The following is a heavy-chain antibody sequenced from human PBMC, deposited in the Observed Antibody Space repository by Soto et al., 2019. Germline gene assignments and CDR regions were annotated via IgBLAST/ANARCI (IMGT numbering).Heavy chain of an antibody. J-gene: IGHJ5*02. CDR1: GGSFSGYY. D-gene: IGHD5-18*01. Sequence: QVQLQQWGAGLLKPPETLSLTCAVYGGSFSGYYWSWIRQPPGQGLQWIGEINHSGSTNYNPSLKSLVTISVDTSKNQFALKLSSVTAADTSVYYCARVGRGYSLQRRFDPWGQGTLVTVSS. V-gene: IGHV4-34*01. CDR3: ARVGRGYSLQRRFDP. CDR2: INHSGST.